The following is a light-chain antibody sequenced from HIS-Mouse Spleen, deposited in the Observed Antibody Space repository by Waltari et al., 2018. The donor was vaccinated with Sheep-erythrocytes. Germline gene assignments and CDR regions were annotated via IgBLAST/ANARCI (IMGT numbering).Light chain of an antibody. V-gene: IGLV3-1*01. Sequence: SYELTQPPSVSVSPGQTASITCTGDQWGDKYACWYNQKPGQSPVLVIYQDSNRPSGIPERFSGSNSGNTATLTISGTQAMDEADYYCQAWDSSTVVFGGGTKLTVL. J-gene: IGLJ2*01. CDR3: QAWDSSTVV. CDR2: QDS. CDR1: QWGDKY.